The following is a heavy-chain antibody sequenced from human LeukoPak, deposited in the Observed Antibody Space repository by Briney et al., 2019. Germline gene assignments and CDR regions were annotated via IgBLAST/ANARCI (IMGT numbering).Heavy chain of an antibody. Sequence: GESLKISCKSSGYSFTSYWIGWVRQMPGKGLEWMGIIHPADSDTRYSPSFQGQVTLSADKSTSTAYLQWSSLKAAETAIYYCARRLNTHYYDRWDQGTLVTLSS. CDR1: GYSFTSYW. CDR3: ARRLNTHYYDR. J-gene: IGHJ4*02. V-gene: IGHV5-51*01. CDR2: IHPADSDT. D-gene: IGHD3-22*01.